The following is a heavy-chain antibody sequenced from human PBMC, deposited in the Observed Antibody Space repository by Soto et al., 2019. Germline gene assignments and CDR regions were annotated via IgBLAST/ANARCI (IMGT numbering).Heavy chain of an antibody. CDR2: IYPGDSDT. D-gene: IGHD6-13*01. CDR3: ARLSLSMSGSPVYYYYYMDV. CDR1: GYSFTSYW. J-gene: IGHJ6*03. Sequence: PGESLKISCKGSGYSFTSYWIGWVRQMPGKGLEWMGIIYPGDSDTRYSPSFQGQVTISADKSISTAYLQWSSLKASDTAMYYCARLSLSMSGSPVYYYYYMDVWGKGTTVTVSS. V-gene: IGHV5-51*01.